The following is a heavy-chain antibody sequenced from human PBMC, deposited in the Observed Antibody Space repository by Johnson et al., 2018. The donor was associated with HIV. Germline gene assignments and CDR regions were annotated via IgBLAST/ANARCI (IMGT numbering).Heavy chain of an antibody. J-gene: IGHJ3*02. D-gene: IGHD6-19*01. CDR3: ARDREYGLAWGWALDI. CDR1: GFTFSSYG. CDR2: IRYDGSNK. Sequence: VQLVESGGGVVQPGGSLRLSCAASGFTFSSYGMHWVRQAPGKGLEWVAFIRYDGSNKYYADSVKGRFTISRDNSKNTLYLRTNSLRVEDTAVYYCARDREYGLAWGWALDIWGQGTTVTVSS. V-gene: IGHV3-30*02.